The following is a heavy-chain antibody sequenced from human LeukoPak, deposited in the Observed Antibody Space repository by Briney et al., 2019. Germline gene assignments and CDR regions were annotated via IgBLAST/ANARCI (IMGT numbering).Heavy chain of an antibody. CDR1: GYTFTGYY. CDR2: INPNSGGT. V-gene: IGHV1-2*02. CDR3: ARSSYDFWSGYYTRVYYYYYMDV. Sequence: PGASVKVSCKASGYTFTGYYMHWVRQAPGQGLEWMGWINPNSGGTNYAQKFQGRVTMTRDTSISTAYMEPSRLRSDDTAVYYCARSSYDFWSGYYTRVYYYYYMDVWGKGTTVTVSS. J-gene: IGHJ6*03. D-gene: IGHD3-3*01.